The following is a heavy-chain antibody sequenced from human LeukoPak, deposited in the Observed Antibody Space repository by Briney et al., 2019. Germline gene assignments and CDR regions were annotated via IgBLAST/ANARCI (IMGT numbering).Heavy chain of an antibody. CDR3: ARDQRSASCYDF. CDR1: GGSMSSYY. J-gene: IGHJ4*02. Sequence: SETLSLTCTVSGGSMSSYYWSWIRQPPGKGLEWIGYIYYSGTTNYNPSLKSRVTISVDTSQNQFSLKLRSVTAAGTAVYYCARDQRSASCYDFWGQGTLVTVSS. D-gene: IGHD2-2*01. V-gene: IGHV4-59*01. CDR2: IYYSGTT.